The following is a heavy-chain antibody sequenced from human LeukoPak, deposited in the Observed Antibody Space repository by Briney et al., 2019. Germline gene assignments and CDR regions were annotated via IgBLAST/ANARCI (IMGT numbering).Heavy chain of an antibody. J-gene: IGHJ4*02. V-gene: IGHV3-53*01. CDR1: GFMFSSYT. Sequence: GGSLRLSCAASGFMFSSYTMSWVRQAPGKGLEWVSVIYSGGSTYYADSVKGRFTISRDNSKNTLYLQMNSLRAEDTAVYYCARVAGDGDYWGQGTLVTVSS. CDR3: ARVAGDGDY. D-gene: IGHD6-19*01. CDR2: IYSGGST.